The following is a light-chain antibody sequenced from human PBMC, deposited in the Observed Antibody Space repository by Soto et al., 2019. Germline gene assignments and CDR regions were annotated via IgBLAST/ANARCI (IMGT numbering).Light chain of an antibody. CDR2: DAS. V-gene: IGKV3-20*01. Sequence: EIVLTQSPCTLSLSPGERATLSCRASQRVSSHFLAWYQQQPGQAPRTLIYDASSRATGIPDRFSGSGSGTNFTPTISRLEPADFAVYYCHHYPRSYWTFGQGTKVEVK. CDR1: QRVSSHF. J-gene: IGKJ1*01. CDR3: HHYPRSYWT.